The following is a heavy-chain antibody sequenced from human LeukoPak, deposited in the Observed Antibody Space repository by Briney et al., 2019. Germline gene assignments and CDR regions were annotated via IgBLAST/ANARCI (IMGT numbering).Heavy chain of an antibody. Sequence: SETLSLTCAVSGYSITSSSWWGWIRQPPGKGLEWIGYIYHSGTTYYNPSLQSRVTMSVDTSKNQFSLKLSSVTAVDTAVYYCARKENVYYYFDYWGQGALVTVSS. CDR3: ARKENVYYYFDY. V-gene: IGHV4-28*01. J-gene: IGHJ4*02. CDR2: IYHSGTT. CDR1: GYSITSSSW. D-gene: IGHD3-10*01.